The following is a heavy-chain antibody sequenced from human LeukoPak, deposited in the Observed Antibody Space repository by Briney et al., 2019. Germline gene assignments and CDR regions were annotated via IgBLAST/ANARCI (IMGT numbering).Heavy chain of an antibody. CDR2: IYYSGST. V-gene: IGHV4-59*01. CDR1: GGSISSYY. J-gene: IGHJ3*02. CDR3: ARERDSSGFDAFDI. D-gene: IGHD3-22*01. Sequence: PVETLSLTCTASGGSISSYYWSWIRQPPGKGLEWIGYIYYSGSTNYNPPLKSRATISVDTSKNQFSLKLSSVTAADTAVYYCARERDSSGFDAFDIWGQGTMVTVSS.